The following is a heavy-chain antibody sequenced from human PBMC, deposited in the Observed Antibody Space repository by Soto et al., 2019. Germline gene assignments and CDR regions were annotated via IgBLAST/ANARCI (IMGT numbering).Heavy chain of an antibody. Sequence: PGGSLRLSCAGSGFNFTDYNMNWVRQAPGKGLEWVSSISSTGRYIYYGDSVRGRITVSRDNGKNSLFLQMNNLGAEDTAVYYSAREKCSSNNCYIVGYYGLDVWGQGTTVTVSS. CDR1: GFNFTDYN. V-gene: IGHV3-21*01. CDR3: AREKCSSNNCYIVGYYGLDV. D-gene: IGHD2-2*02. J-gene: IGHJ6*02. CDR2: ISSTGRYI.